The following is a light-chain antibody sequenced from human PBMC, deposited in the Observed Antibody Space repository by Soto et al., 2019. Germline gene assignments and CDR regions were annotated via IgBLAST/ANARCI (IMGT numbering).Light chain of an antibody. CDR2: TAS. V-gene: IGKV1-39*01. J-gene: IGKJ4*01. Sequence: DIQMTQSPSSLSASVGDRVTITCRASQSISRYLNWYQQKPGKAPKLLIYTASSLQSGVPSRFSGSGSGTDFTLTISSLQPEDFATYYCQQSYSTTTFGGGNKVEIK. CDR1: QSISRY. CDR3: QQSYSTTT.